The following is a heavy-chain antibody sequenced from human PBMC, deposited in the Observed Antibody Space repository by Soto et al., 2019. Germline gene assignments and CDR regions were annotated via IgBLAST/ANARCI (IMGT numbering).Heavy chain of an antibody. J-gene: IGHJ3*01. Sequence: QVQLQQSGPGLVKTSETLSLTCTVSDGSITKYYWTWVRQSPGKGLEWIGNVHHTGRTTVSPSLKNRVTMSVDTSKDQFSLRLTSATAADTAFYLGTRDSLREHFTIYGITTNAFDVWGQGTLVTVSS. D-gene: IGHD3-3*02. V-gene: IGHV4-59*13. CDR3: TRDSLREHFTIYGITTNAFDV. CDR1: DGSITKYY. CDR2: VHHTGRT.